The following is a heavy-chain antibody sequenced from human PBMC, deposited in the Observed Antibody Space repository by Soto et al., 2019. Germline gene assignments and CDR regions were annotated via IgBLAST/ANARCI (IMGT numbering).Heavy chain of an antibody. CDR1: GFNFGVFG. CDR2: LSYEGSEE. J-gene: IGHJ4*02. CDR3: ALTRRSSLLEVAGPGFEY. V-gene: IGHV3-30*03. D-gene: IGHD6-19*01. Sequence: QVRLVESGGGVVQPGRSLRLSCAASGFNFGVFGMHWVRQAPGKGLEWLSVLSYEGSEEYYADSVRGRFTISRDNSKNTLFLQMDSLRGEDTAVYYCALTRRSSLLEVAGPGFEYWGQGTLVTVS.